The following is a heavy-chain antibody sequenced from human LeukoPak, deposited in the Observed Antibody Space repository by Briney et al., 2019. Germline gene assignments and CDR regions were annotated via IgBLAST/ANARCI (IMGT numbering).Heavy chain of an antibody. CDR3: ARGPFRGFDY. D-gene: IGHD3-10*01. CDR1: GGSISSYY. V-gene: IGHV4-59*01. Sequence: PSETLSLTCTVSGGSISSYYWSWIRQPPGKGLEWIGYIYYSGSTNYNPSLKSRGTISVDTSKNQFSLKLSSVTAADTAVYYCARGPFRGFDYWGQGTLVTVSS. CDR2: IYYSGST. J-gene: IGHJ4*02.